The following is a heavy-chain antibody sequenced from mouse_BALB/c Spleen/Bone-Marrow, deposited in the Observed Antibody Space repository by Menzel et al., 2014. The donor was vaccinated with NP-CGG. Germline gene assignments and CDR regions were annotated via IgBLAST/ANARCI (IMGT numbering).Heavy chain of an antibody. CDR3: VRQNYDYSMDY. D-gene: IGHD2-4*01. CDR1: GFTFNTYA. V-gene: IGHV10-1*02. J-gene: IGHJ4*01. CDR2: IRSKSNNYAT. Sequence: VQVVGSGGGLVQPKGSLKLSCAASGFTFNTYAMNWVRQAPGKGLEWVARIRSKSNNYATYYADSVKDRFTISRDDSQSMLYLQMNNLKTEDTAMYYCVRQNYDYSMDYWGQGTSVTVSS.